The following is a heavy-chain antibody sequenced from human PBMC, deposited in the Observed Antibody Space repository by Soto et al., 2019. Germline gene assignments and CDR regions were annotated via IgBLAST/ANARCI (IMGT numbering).Heavy chain of an antibody. CDR3: ARAPVVPAAYRFDY. CDR1: GGTFSSYA. D-gene: IGHD2-2*01. Sequence: VASVKVSCKASGGTFSSYAISWVRQAPGQGLEWMGGIIPIFGTANYAQKFQGRVTITADESTSTAYMELSSLRSEDTAVYYCARAPVVPAAYRFDYWGQGTLVTVSS. V-gene: IGHV1-69*13. CDR2: IIPIFGTA. J-gene: IGHJ4*02.